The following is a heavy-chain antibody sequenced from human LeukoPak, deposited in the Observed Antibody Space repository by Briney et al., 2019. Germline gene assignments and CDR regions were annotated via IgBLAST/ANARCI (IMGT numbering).Heavy chain of an antibody. CDR1: GFTFSSYG. CDR2: ISYDGSNK. D-gene: IGHD3-22*01. J-gene: IGHJ4*02. CDR3: AKEVTMIVVVIDY. Sequence: GGSLRLSCAASGFTFSSYGMHWVRQAPGKGLEWVAVISYDGSNKYYADSVKGRFTISRDNSKNTLYLQMNSLRAEDTAVYYCAKEVTMIVVVIDYWGQGTLVTVSS. V-gene: IGHV3-30*18.